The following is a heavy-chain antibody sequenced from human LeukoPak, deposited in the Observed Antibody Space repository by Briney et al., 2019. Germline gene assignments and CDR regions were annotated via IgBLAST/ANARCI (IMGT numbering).Heavy chain of an antibody. V-gene: IGHV1-24*01. Sequence: ASVKVSCKVSGYTLTELSMHWVRQAPGKGLEWMGGFDPEDGETIYAQKFQGRVTMTEDTSTDTAYMELSSLRSEDTAVYYCATEGIVGAFDAFDIWGQGTMVTVSS. CDR1: GYTLTELS. D-gene: IGHD1-26*01. CDR3: ATEGIVGAFDAFDI. J-gene: IGHJ3*02. CDR2: FDPEDGET.